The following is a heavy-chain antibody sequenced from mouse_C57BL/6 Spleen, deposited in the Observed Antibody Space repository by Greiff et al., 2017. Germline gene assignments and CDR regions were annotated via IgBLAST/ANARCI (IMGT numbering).Heavy chain of an antibody. Sequence: QVQLQQSGAELVKPGASVKISCKASGYAFSSYWMNWVKQRPGKGLEWIGQIYPGDGDTNYNGKFKGKATLTADKSSSTAYMQLSSLTSDDSAVYVCARETHYGNLYFAYWGQGTPLTVSA. J-gene: IGHJ2*01. CDR1: GYAFSSYW. V-gene: IGHV1-80*01. D-gene: IGHD2-1*01. CDR2: IYPGDGDT. CDR3: ARETHYGNLYFAY.